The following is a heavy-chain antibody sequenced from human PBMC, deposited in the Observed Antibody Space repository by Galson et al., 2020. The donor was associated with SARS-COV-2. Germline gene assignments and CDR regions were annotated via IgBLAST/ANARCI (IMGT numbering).Heavy chain of an antibody. J-gene: IGHJ4*02. CDR3: ARTFNYRPGVLSWGPKRGNNFYFDK. Sequence: ASETLSLSCAVSGGSIRSHDWSWIRQAPGQGVEWIGSLYDSGNTKSNPSLESRVSMSMDLSRNQFFLRLTSVTAADTAMYYCARTFNYRPGVLSWGPKRGNNFYFDKWGQGTQVFVSS. CDR1: GGSIRSHD. CDR2: LYDSGNT. D-gene: IGHD3-16*01. V-gene: IGHV4-59*11.